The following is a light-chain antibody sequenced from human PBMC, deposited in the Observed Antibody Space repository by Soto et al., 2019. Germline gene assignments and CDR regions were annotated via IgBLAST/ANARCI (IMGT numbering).Light chain of an antibody. Sequence: EIVLTQSSEELPLATGERSRLSCSLSQSVSSYLLWYQQKPGQAPRLLISGASTRATGIPARFSGSGSGSEFTLTISCLQSEDFAVYYCQQYNAWPQSTLGQGTRLEIK. CDR1: QSVSSY. CDR2: GAS. J-gene: IGKJ5*01. CDR3: QQYNAWPQST. V-gene: IGKV3D-15*01.